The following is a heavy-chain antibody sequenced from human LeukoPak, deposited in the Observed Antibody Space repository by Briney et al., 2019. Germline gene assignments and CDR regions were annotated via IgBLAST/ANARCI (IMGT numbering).Heavy chain of an antibody. CDR3: ARDHYMGHIDY. Sequence: PSETLSLSSTVAAGAISRYYCSCIRQPPGEGLECIGYIYYSGSTNYNPSLKSRVTISVDTSKNQFSLKLSSVTAADTAVYYCARDHYMGHIDYWGQGTLVTVSS. V-gene: IGHV4-59*01. CDR1: AGAISRYY. J-gene: IGHJ4*02. D-gene: IGHD2-2*02. CDR2: IYYSGST.